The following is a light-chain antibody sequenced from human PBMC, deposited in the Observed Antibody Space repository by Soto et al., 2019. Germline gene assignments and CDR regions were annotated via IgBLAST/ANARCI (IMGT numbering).Light chain of an antibody. CDR2: EGS. V-gene: IGLV2-23*01. CDR3: CSYADESLV. CDR1: SSDIGSYDL. J-gene: IGLJ2*01. Sequence: QSALTQPASVSGSPGQSITISCTIASSDIGSYDLVSWYQQHPGKVPKILIYEGSERPSRVSNRFSGSKSGNTASLTISGLQAEDEADYYCCSYADESLVFGGGTKLTVL.